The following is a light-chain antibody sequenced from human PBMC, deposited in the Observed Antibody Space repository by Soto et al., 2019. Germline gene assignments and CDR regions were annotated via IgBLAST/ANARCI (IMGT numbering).Light chain of an antibody. Sequence: EIVLTQSPATLALSPGERATLSCRARQSVTSFLAWYQQKPGQPPRLLIYDASNRATGIPARFSGSGSGTDFTLTISSLAPADFAVYYCQQRSNWPPLTFGGGTKVDIK. CDR3: QQRSNWPPLT. V-gene: IGKV3-11*01. CDR2: DAS. CDR1: QSVTSF. J-gene: IGKJ4*01.